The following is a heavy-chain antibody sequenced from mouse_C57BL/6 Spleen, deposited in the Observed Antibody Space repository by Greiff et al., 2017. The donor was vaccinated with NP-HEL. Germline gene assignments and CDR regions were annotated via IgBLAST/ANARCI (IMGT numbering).Heavy chain of an antibody. V-gene: IGHV5-6*01. CDR3: ASTMVTTGYYAMDD. J-gene: IGHJ4*01. Sequence: EVKLVESGGDLVKPGGSLKLSCAASGFTFSSYGMSWVRQTPDKRLEWVATISSGGSYTYYPDSVKGRFTISRDNAKNTLYLQMSRLKAEDTAMYYCASTMVTTGYYAMDDWGQGTSVTVSS. CDR2: ISSGGSYT. CDR1: GFTFSSYG. D-gene: IGHD2-2*01.